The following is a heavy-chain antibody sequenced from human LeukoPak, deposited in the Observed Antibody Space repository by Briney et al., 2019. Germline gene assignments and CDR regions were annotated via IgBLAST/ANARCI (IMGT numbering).Heavy chain of an antibody. CDR2: IRYSGHT. CDR1: GDSVSSDRYY. Sequence: SETLSLTCTVSGDSVSSDRYYWTWIRQSPGKGLEWIAYIRYSGHTNYNPSLNSRVTISLDTSKNQFSLRLSSVTAADTAVYYCARYNWNTWFDPWGQGILVTVSS. CDR3: ARYNWNTWFDP. J-gene: IGHJ5*02. D-gene: IGHD1-1*01. V-gene: IGHV4-61*01.